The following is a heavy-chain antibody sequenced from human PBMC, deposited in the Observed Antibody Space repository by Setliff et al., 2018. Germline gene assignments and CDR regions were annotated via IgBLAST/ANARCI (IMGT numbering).Heavy chain of an antibody. D-gene: IGHD2-2*01. Sequence: ASVKVSCKASGYTFSHSGITWVRQAPGQGLEWMGWISAYTGNTNYAQKLQGRVTMTTDASASTAYMELRGLTSDDTAVYYCSRLVRYCTTTSCQRLSGDEYWGQGTLVTVA. CDR2: ISAYTGNT. CDR1: GYTFSHSG. CDR3: SRLVRYCTTTSCQRLSGDEY. J-gene: IGHJ4*02. V-gene: IGHV1-18*01.